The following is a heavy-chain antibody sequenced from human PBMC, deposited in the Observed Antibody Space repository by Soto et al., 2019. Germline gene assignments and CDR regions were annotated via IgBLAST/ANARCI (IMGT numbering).Heavy chain of an antibody. V-gene: IGHV1-18*01. Sequence: ASVKVSCKASGFTFSNYGITWLRQVPGQGLEWMGWISAYNGNTVHAQEYQGRLTMTTDTSTSTAYMELRSLRPEDTAMYYCATFSINQPRPSITMIVVANNWFDPWGQGTLVTVSS. CDR3: ATFSINQPRPSITMIVVANNWFDP. CDR1: GFTFSNYG. J-gene: IGHJ5*02. D-gene: IGHD3-22*01. CDR2: ISAYNGNT.